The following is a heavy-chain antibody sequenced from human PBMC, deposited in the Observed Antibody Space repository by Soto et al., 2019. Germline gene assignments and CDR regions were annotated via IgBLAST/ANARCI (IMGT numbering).Heavy chain of an antibody. V-gene: IGHV5-51*01. J-gene: IGHJ5*02. Sequence: GESLKISCKGSGYSFTSYWISWVRQMPGKGLEWMGIIYPGDSDTRYSPSFQGQVTISADKSISTAYLQWSSLKASDTAMYYCARLSIAAAGGDWFDPWGQGTLVTVSS. CDR1: GYSFTSYW. CDR2: IYPGDSDT. CDR3: ARLSIAAAGGDWFDP. D-gene: IGHD6-13*01.